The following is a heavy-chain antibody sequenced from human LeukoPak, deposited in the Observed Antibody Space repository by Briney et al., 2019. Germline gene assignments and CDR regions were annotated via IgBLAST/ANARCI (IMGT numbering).Heavy chain of an antibody. CDR1: GFTFDDYA. V-gene: IGHV3-15*01. Sequence: GGSLRLSCAASGFTFDDYAMHWVRQAPGKGLEWVGRVKSKTGGGTTDYAAPVKGRFTISRDDSENTLFLQLNSLKTEDTALYYCTTVGTTSPIAEEYFDYWGQGTLVTVSS. CDR2: VKSKTGGGTT. CDR3: TTVGTTSPIAEEYFDY. J-gene: IGHJ4*02. D-gene: IGHD1-26*01.